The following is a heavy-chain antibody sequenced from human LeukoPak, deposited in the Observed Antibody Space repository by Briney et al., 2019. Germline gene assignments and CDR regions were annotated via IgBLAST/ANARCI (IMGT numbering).Heavy chain of an antibody. CDR2: ISSSSSYI. V-gene: IGHV3-21*01. CDR1: GFTFSSYS. CDR3: ARDGPGSMANNVYS. J-gene: IGHJ3*02. Sequence: TGGSLRLSCAASGFTFSSYSMNWVRQAPGKGLEWVSSISSSSSYIYYADSVKGRFTISRDNAKNSLYLQMNSLRAEDTAVYYCARDGPGSMANNVYSWGQGTMVTVSS. D-gene: IGHD5-24*01.